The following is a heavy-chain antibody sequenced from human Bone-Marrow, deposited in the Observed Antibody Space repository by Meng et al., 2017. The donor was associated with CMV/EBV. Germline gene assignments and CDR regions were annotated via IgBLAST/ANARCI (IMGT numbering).Heavy chain of an antibody. CDR1: GFTFGDYA. Sequence: GESLKISCTASGFTFGDYAMSWVRQAPGKGLKWVGFIRSKAYGGTTEYAASVKGRFTISRDDSKSIAYLQMNSLKTEDTAVYYCTREILRYFDWLVDAFDIWGQGTMVTVSS. CDR2: IRSKAYGGTT. V-gene: IGHV3-49*04. J-gene: IGHJ3*02. CDR3: TREILRYFDWLVDAFDI. D-gene: IGHD3-9*01.